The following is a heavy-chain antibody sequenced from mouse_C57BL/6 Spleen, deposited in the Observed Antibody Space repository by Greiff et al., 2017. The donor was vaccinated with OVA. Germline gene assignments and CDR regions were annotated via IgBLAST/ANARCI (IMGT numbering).Heavy chain of an antibody. D-gene: IGHD3-3*01. CDR2: ISSGSSTI. Sequence: EVQLQESGGGLVKPGGSLKLSCAASGFTFSDYGMHWVRQAPEKGLEWVAYISSGSSTIYYADTVKGRFTISRDNAKNTLFLQMTSLRSEDTAMYYCARHTGTRFDYWGQGTTLTVSS. V-gene: IGHV5-17*01. CDR3: ARHTGTRFDY. CDR1: GFTFSDYG. J-gene: IGHJ2*01.